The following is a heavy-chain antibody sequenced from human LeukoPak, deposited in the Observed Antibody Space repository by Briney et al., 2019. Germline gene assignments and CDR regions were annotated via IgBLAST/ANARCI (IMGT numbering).Heavy chain of an antibody. V-gene: IGHV3-7*01. J-gene: IGHJ4*02. CDR2: IRQDGIET. Sequence: GFLRLSRAASGFTFSTYWMSWVRQAPGKGLEWVATIRQDGIETHYVDSVKGRFIISRDNSKNSLYLQMSSLRVEDTAVYYCARGCGRAHCPYFFDYWGQGTLVPVSS. CDR3: ARGCGRAHCPYFFDY. D-gene: IGHD2-21*02. CDR1: GFTFSTYW.